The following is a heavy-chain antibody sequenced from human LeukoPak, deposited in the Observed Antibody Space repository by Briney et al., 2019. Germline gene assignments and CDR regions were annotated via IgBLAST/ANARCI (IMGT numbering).Heavy chain of an antibody. V-gene: IGHV4-61*02. CDR3: ARHEDRVWSGYFDWFDP. CDR1: GGSISSGSYY. Sequence: SETLSLTCTVSGGSISSGSYYWCWIRQPAGKGLEWIGRIYTSGSTNYNPSLKSRVTISVDTSKNQFSLKLSSVTAADTAVYYCARHEDRVWSGYFDWFDPWGQGTLVTVPS. D-gene: IGHD3-3*01. CDR2: IYTSGST. J-gene: IGHJ5*02.